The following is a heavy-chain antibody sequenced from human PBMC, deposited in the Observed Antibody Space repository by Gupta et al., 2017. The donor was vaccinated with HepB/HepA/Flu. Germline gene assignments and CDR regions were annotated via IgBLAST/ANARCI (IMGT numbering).Heavy chain of an antibody. V-gene: IGHV3-30*18. Sequence: QVQLVESGGGVVQPGRSLRLSCAASGFTFSRYGMHWVRQAPGKGLEWVAVISYDGSNKYYADSVKGRFTISRDNSKNTLYLRMNSLRAEDTAVYYCAKVKTRGYYYYYMDVWGKGTTVTVSS. J-gene: IGHJ6*03. CDR3: AKVKTRGYYYYYMDV. CDR2: ISYDGSNK. CDR1: GFTFSRYG.